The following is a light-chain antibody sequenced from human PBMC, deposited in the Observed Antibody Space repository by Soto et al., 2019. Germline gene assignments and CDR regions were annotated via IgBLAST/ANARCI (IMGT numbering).Light chain of an antibody. V-gene: IGLV1-44*01. CDR2: SNN. CDR1: SSKIGSNT. Sequence: QSALTQPPSASGTPGQRVTISCSGSSSKIGSNTVNWYQQLPGTAPKLLIYSNNQRPSGVPDRFSGSKSGNSASLAISGLQSEDEADYYCAAWDDSLNGPRYVFGTGTKVTVL. CDR3: AAWDDSLNGPRYV. J-gene: IGLJ1*01.